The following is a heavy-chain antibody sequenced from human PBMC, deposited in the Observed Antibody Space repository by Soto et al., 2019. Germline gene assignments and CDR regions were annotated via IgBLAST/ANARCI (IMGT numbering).Heavy chain of an antibody. CDR3: ARDPGYYYCSGSPAFDY. D-gene: IGHD3-10*01. J-gene: IGHJ4*02. V-gene: IGHV3-21*01. Sequence: EVQLVESGGGLVKPGGSLRLSCAASGFTFSSYSMNWVRQAPGKGLEWVSSISSSSSYIYYADSVKGRFTISRDNAKNSLYLQMNSLRAEDTAVYYCARDPGYYYCSGSPAFDYWGQGTLVTVSS. CDR1: GFTFSSYS. CDR2: ISSSSSYI.